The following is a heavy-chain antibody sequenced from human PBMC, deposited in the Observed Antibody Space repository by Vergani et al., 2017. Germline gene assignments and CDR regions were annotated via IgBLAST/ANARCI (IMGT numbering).Heavy chain of an antibody. Sequence: QVQLQESGPGLVKSSETLSLTCSVSFDSIRNLYCNWIRQPPVKGLEWIGSIHYSENTNYNPSLQTRVTISVDTSKNQFSLALTSVTAADTAVSYCASATHSGQRADRWGQGSLVTVTS. V-gene: IGHV4-59*11. J-gene: IGHJ5*02. CDR3: ASATHSGQRADR. CDR1: FDSIRNLY. D-gene: IGHD1-26*01. CDR2: IHYSENT.